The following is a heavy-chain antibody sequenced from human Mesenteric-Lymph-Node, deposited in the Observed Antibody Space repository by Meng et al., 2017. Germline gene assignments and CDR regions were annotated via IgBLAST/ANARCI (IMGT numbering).Heavy chain of an antibody. CDR1: GYTFNGYY. D-gene: IGHD3-22*01. CDR2: INPNTGGT. Sequence: ASVKVSCKTSGYTFNGYYIYWVRQAPGQGLEWMGWINPNTGGTNYAQKFQGRVTMTRDTSISTAYMELSRLTSDDTAFYYCAKEQTYYDSSGYMGRWGQGTLVTGSS. J-gene: IGHJ4*02. CDR3: AKEQTYYDSSGYMGR. V-gene: IGHV1-2*02.